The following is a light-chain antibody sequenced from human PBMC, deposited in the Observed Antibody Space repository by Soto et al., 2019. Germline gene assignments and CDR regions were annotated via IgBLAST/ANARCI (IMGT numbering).Light chain of an antibody. CDR1: QSVSSY. CDR3: QQRSNWPPST. J-gene: IGKJ1*01. Sequence: EIVLTQSPATLSLSPGERATLSCRASQSVSSYLAWYQQKPGQAPRLLIYGASNRATGIPARFSGSGSGTDFTLTISSIEPEDFAVYYCQQRSNWPPSTFGQGTKVEIK. CDR2: GAS. V-gene: IGKV3-11*01.